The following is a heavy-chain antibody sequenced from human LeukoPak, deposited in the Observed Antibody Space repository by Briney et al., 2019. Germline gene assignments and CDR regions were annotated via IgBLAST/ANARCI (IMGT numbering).Heavy chain of an antibody. V-gene: IGHV4-30-4*01. J-gene: IGHJ3*02. CDR2: IYYSGST. Sequence: SETLSLTCTVSGGSISSGDYYWSWIRQPPGKGLEWIGYIYYSGSTYYNPSLKSRVSISVDMSKNQFSLKLSSVTAADTAVYYCARIPPELGELSFGAFDIWGQGTMVTVSS. CDR3: ARIPPELGELSFGAFDI. D-gene: IGHD3-16*02. CDR1: GGSISSGDYY.